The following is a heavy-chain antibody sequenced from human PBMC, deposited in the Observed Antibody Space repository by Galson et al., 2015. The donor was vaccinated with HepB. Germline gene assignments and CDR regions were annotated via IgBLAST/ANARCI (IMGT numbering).Heavy chain of an antibody. CDR2: TWYDGTNK. Sequence: SLRLSCAASGFSFSNYGMHWVRQAPGKGLEWVAVTWYDGTNKDYAASVKGRFTITRDNSKNTLYLQMNSLRAEDTAVYYCARDARAFHDSRGYYLPPLVYWGQGTLVTVSS. V-gene: IGHV3-33*01. CDR1: GFSFSNYG. D-gene: IGHD3-22*01. CDR3: ARDARAFHDSRGYYLPPLVY. J-gene: IGHJ4*02.